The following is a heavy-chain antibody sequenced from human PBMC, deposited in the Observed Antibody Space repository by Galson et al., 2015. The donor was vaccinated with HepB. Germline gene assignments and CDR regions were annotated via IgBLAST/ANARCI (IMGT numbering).Heavy chain of an antibody. D-gene: IGHD4-17*01. CDR1: GFTFSYYV. V-gene: IGHV3-23*01. CDR2: ITGSGGST. J-gene: IGHJ4*02. CDR3: AKDRRRTSVTTEDS. Sequence: SLRLSCAASGFTFSYYVMSWVRQAPGKGLEWVSSITGSGGSTYYADSVKGRFTISRDNSKNTLYLHMGSLRAEDTAVYYCAKDRRRTSVTTEDSWGQGALVTVSS.